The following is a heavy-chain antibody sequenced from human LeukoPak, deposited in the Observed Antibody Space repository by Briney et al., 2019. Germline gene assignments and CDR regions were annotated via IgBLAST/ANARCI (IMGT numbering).Heavy chain of an antibody. Sequence: GGSLRLSCAASGFTFSTYAMSWVRQAPGKGLEWVSTISGSGGRTYFADSVRGRFTISRDNSKNTLYLQMNSLRAEDTAVYYCARVDSVYDLDYYYYMDVWGEGTTVTISS. CDR1: GFTFSTYA. V-gene: IGHV3-23*01. CDR3: ARVDSVYDLDYYYYMDV. CDR2: ISGSGGRT. D-gene: IGHD5/OR15-5a*01. J-gene: IGHJ6*03.